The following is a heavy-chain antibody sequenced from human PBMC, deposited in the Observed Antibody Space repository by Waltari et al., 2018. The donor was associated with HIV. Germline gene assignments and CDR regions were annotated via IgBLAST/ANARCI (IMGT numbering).Heavy chain of an antibody. J-gene: IGHJ6*02. CDR1: GGSCSGYY. CDR3: ARHFEYSTGWGSVYYGMDV. V-gene: IGHV4-34*01. Sequence: QVRLQQWGAGLLKPSETLSLTCAMYGGSCSGYYYWTWIRQPPGKGLEWIGEIDRGGSPNYIPSLKSRATISRDTSKNQFSLKLTSVTAADTAVYYCARHFEYSTGWGSVYYGMDVWGQGTTVFVSS. CDR2: IDRGGSP. D-gene: IGHD6-19*01.